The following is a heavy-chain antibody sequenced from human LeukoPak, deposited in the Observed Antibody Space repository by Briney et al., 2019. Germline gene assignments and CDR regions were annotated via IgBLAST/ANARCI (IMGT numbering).Heavy chain of an antibody. D-gene: IGHD5-24*01. V-gene: IGHV4-31*03. CDR1: GGSLTTGYY. CDR2: IHPSGST. Sequence: SETLSLTCIVSGGSLTTGYYWTWIRLHPGKGLEWIGYIHPSGSTNYNPSLKSRVTMSLDTSQNQFSLKLSSVTAADTAMYYCARGQDAFKTGYWGQGTLVTVSS. CDR3: ARGQDAFKTGY. J-gene: IGHJ4*02.